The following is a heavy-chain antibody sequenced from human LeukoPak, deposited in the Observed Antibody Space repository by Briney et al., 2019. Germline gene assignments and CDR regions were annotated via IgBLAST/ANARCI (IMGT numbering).Heavy chain of an antibody. CDR2: IYYSGST. Sequence: SETLSLTCTVSGGSISSYYWSWIRQPPGKGLEWIGYIYYSGSTNYNPSLKSRVTISVDTSKNQFSLKLGSVTAADTAVYYCARRHYDILTGYYAFDIWGQGTMVTVSS. J-gene: IGHJ3*02. CDR3: ARRHYDILTGYYAFDI. D-gene: IGHD3-9*01. CDR1: GGSISSYY. V-gene: IGHV4-59*08.